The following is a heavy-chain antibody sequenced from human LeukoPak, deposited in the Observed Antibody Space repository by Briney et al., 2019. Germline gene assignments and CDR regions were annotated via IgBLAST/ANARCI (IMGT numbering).Heavy chain of an antibody. CDR3: SREHRPSYDANELWFDP. Sequence: GGSLRLSCAASGFTFSSHWMHWVRQAPGKGLVWVSRINSDGSSTSYADSVKGRFTISRDNAKDTLYLQMNSLRTGDTAAYYLSREHRPSYDANELWFDPWGQGTLVTVSS. CDR2: INSDGSST. V-gene: IGHV3-74*01. CDR1: GFTFSSHW. D-gene: IGHD5-18*01. J-gene: IGHJ5*02.